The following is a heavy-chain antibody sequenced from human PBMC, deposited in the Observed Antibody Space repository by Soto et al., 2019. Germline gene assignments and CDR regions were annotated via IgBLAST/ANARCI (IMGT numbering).Heavy chain of an antibody. Sequence: QVQVVESGGGVVQPGTSLRLSCAASGFTFNNYGMHWVRQAPGKGLEWVAVIWYDASHKYYADSVKGRFTISRDNSKNTLYLQMSSLRGEDTAVYCCARDKTFGGTIGSAFDSWGQGTLVTVSS. V-gene: IGHV3-33*01. D-gene: IGHD3-16*01. CDR1: GFTFNNYG. J-gene: IGHJ4*02. CDR2: IWYDASHK. CDR3: ARDKTFGGTIGSAFDS.